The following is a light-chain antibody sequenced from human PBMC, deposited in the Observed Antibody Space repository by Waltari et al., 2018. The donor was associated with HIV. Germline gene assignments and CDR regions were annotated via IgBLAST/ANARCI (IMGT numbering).Light chain of an antibody. CDR2: DAS. Sequence: EIVLTQSPATLSLSPGQSATLSCRASQSIGSYLAWYQQKPGQAPRLLIFDASNKATGTPARFSGSGSGTDFTLTISSLEAEDFAVYYCQQRTPVAFGQGTRLEIK. CDR3: QQRTPVA. CDR1: QSIGSY. V-gene: IGKV3-11*01. J-gene: IGKJ5*01.